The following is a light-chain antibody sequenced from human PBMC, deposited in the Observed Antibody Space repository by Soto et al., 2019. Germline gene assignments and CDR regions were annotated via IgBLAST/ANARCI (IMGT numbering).Light chain of an antibody. CDR2: KAS. CDR1: QSISSW. CDR3: QQYNSYSRT. J-gene: IGKJ1*01. V-gene: IGKV1-5*03. Sequence: DIQMNQSPSTLSASVGDRVTITCRASQSISSWLAWYQQKPGKAPKLLIYKASSLESGVPSRFSGSGSGTEFTLTISSLQPDECATYYCQQYNSYSRTFGQGTKVEIK.